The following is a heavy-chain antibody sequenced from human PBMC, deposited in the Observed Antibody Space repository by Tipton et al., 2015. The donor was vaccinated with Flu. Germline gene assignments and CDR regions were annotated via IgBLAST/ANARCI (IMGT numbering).Heavy chain of an antibody. CDR1: GGSISSSSHH. CDR3: VSDRGWMTEDF. J-gene: IGHJ4*02. D-gene: IGHD5-12*01. Sequence: TLSLTCTVSGGSISSSSHHWGWMRQPPGKGLEWIGCMFHSGSTYYNPSLKSRVTISLDTSKNQFSLKLSSVTAADTAVYYCVSDRGWMTEDFWGPGTLVTVS. CDR2: MFHSGST. V-gene: IGHV4-39*07.